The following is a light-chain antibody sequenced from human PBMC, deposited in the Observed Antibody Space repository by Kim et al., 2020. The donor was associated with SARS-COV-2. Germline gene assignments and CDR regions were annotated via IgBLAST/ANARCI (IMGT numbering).Light chain of an antibody. Sequence: VDLGQTVRITCQGDSLRSYYASWYQQKPGQAPVLVIYGKNNRPSGIPDRFSGSSSGNTASLTITGAQAEDEADYYCNSRDSSGNHVFGTGTKVTVL. J-gene: IGLJ1*01. V-gene: IGLV3-19*01. CDR2: GKN. CDR3: NSRDSSGNHV. CDR1: SLRSYY.